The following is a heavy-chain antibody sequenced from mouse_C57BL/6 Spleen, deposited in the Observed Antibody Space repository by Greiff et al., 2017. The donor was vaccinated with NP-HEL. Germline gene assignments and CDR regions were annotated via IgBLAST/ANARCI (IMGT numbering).Heavy chain of an antibody. V-gene: IGHV2-2*01. D-gene: IGHD2-3*01. CDR3: ARGKVTYWYFDV. Sequence: QVQLKQSGPGLVQPSQSLSITCTVSGFSLTSYGVHWVRQSPGKGLEWLGVIWSGGSTDYNAAFISRLSISKDNSTSQVFFKMNSLQADDTAIYYCARGKVTYWYFDVWGTGTTVTVSS. J-gene: IGHJ1*03. CDR1: GFSLTSYG. CDR2: IWSGGST.